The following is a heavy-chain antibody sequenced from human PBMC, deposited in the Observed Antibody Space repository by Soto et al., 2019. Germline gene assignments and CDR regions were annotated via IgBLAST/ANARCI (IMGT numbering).Heavy chain of an antibody. CDR3: ARDHRRYYDFWSGYYIKDNWCDP. V-gene: IGHV3-30*09. Sequence: PSGSLRLACAASGITFSSDAIPWDGKAPDKGLDGVAVISYDGSNKYYADSVKGRFAISRDNSKNTLYLQMNSLRAEDTAVYYCARDHRRYYDFWSGYYIKDNWCDPGGQGT. J-gene: IGHJ5*02. CDR2: ISYDGSNK. D-gene: IGHD3-3*01. CDR1: GITFSSDA.